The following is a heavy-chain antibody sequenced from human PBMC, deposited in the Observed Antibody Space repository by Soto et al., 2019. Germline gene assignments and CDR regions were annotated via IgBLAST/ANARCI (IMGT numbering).Heavy chain of an antibody. Sequence: PGGSLRLSCAASGFTFSSYSMNWVRQAPGKGLEWLSYISSGGSNINYADSVKGRFTISRDNAKNSLYLQMNSLRDEDTAVYYCAIDFWSGYYWGQGTPVTVS. CDR3: AIDFWSGYY. V-gene: IGHV3-48*02. CDR1: GFTFSSYS. J-gene: IGHJ4*02. CDR2: ISSGGSNI. D-gene: IGHD3-3*01.